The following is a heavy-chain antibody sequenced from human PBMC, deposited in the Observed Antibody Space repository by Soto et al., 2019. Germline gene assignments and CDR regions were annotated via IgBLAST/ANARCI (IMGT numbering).Heavy chain of an antibody. CDR3: ARMNYYDTSGYPFDY. CDR2: INDSGST. J-gene: IGHJ4*02. D-gene: IGHD3-22*01. V-gene: IGHV4-59*12. CDR1: GGSISSSY. Sequence: NPSETLSLTCTVSGGSISSSYWSWIRQPPGKGLEWIGYINDSGSTYYNSSLKSRVTISVDESKNQFSLKLSSVTAADTAVYYCARMNYYDTSGYPFDYWGRGMMVTVSS.